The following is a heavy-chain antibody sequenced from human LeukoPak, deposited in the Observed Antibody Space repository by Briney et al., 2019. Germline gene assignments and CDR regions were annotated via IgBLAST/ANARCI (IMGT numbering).Heavy chain of an antibody. CDR2: IKQVGSET. Sequence: PGGSLRLSCAASGFTFSSYWMIWFRQPPGKGLEGVANIKQVGSETYYVDSGKGRFTISRDNTKKSLYLQMNSLRAEDTGVYYCARDPSRGYTYGYGDYWGQGILVTVSS. CDR1: GFTFSSYW. V-gene: IGHV3-7*01. J-gene: IGHJ4*02. D-gene: IGHD5-18*01. CDR3: ARDPSRGYTYGYGDY.